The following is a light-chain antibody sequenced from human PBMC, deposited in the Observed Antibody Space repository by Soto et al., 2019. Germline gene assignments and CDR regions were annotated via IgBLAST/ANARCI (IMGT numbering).Light chain of an antibody. J-gene: IGKJ1*01. CDR2: QAS. CDR3: QQYSSDPWT. V-gene: IGKV1-5*03. Sequence: DIQMTQYPSTLSASVGDRVTITCRASQSIGDWLAWFQQNPGKAPNLLIYQASSLESGVPSRFSGTESGTEFTLTISSLQPDDSATYYCQQYSSDPWTFGQGTKVDIK. CDR1: QSIGDW.